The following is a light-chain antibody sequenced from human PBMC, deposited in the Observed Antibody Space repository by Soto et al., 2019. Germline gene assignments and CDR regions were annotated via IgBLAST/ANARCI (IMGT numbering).Light chain of an antibody. Sequence: DIQMTQSPSSLSASVGDRVTIACRASQTIATYLNWYQQKPGKAPKLLIYSASSLQRGVPANFSGSGSGADFTLTISSLQPEDFATYYCQQSFSMFPFSFGQGTRLEIK. CDR3: QQSFSMFPFS. J-gene: IGKJ5*01. CDR2: SAS. V-gene: IGKV1-39*01. CDR1: QTIATY.